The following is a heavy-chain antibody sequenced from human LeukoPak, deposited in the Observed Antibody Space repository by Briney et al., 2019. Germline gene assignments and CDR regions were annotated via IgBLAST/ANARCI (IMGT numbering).Heavy chain of an antibody. CDR3: ARGRGGYNL. V-gene: IGHV4-34*01. J-gene: IGHJ4*02. D-gene: IGHD5-24*01. CDR1: GGSFSGYY. CDR2: INHSGST. Sequence: SETLSLTCAVYGGSFSGYYWSWIRQPPGKGLEWIGEINHSGSTNYNPSLKSRVTISVDTSKNQFSLMLSSVTAADTAVYYCARGRGGYNLWGQGTLVTVSS.